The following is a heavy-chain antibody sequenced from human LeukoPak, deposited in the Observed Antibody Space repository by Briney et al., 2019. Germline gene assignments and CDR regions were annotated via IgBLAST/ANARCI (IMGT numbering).Heavy chain of an antibody. D-gene: IGHD6-13*01. Sequence: PSETLSLTCTVSGGSISSANYYWNWIRQPAGKGLEWIGRIYTTGNTNYNPSLKSRVTISVNTSQNQFSRQLSSVTAADTAVYYCAKDFCSSPDYYYYMDVWGKGTTVTVSS. CDR3: AKDFCSSPDYYYYMDV. CDR1: GGSISSANYY. CDR2: IYTTGNT. V-gene: IGHV4-61*02. J-gene: IGHJ6*03.